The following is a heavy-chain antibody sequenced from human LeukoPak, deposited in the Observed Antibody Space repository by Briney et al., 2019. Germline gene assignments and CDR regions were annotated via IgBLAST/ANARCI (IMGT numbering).Heavy chain of an antibody. Sequence: PGGSLRLSCAASGFTFSSYAMHWARQAPGKGLEWVAVISYDGSNKYYADSVKGRFTISRDNSKNTLYLQMNSLRAEDTAVYYCAREGVYATGVYYYYGMDVWGQGTTVTVSS. CDR3: AREGVYATGVYYYYGMDV. V-gene: IGHV3-30-3*01. CDR1: GFTFSSYA. J-gene: IGHJ6*02. CDR2: ISYDGSNK. D-gene: IGHD5/OR15-5a*01.